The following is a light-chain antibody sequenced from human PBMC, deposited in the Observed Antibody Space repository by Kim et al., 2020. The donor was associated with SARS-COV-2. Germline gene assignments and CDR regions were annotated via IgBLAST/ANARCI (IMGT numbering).Light chain of an antibody. CDR1: SLRSYY. CDR3: NSRDSSGNHVV. J-gene: IGLJ2*01. CDR2: GKN. Sequence: ALGPEVRITCQGGSLRSYYASWYQQKPGQAPVLVIYGKNNRPSGIPDRFSGSSSGNTASLTITGAQAEDEADYYCNSRDSSGNHVVFGGGTQLTVL. V-gene: IGLV3-19*01.